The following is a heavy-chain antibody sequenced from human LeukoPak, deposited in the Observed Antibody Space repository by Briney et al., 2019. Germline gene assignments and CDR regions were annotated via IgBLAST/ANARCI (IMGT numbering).Heavy chain of an antibody. CDR2: SNSDGSST. CDR3: ARGGDYPFDY. J-gene: IGHJ4*02. D-gene: IGHD4-17*01. Sequence: PGGSLRLSCAASEFTFSSYWMHSVRQAPGKGLVLVSRSNSDGSSTNYADSVKGRFTISRDNAKNTLYLQMNSLRAEDTAVYYCARGGDYPFDYWGQGTLVNVSS. V-gene: IGHV3-74*01. CDR1: EFTFSSYW.